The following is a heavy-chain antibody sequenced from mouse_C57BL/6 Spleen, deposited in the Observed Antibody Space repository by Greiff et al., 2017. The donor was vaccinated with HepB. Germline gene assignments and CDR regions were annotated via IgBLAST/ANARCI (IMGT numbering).Heavy chain of an antibody. CDR2: IYPGSGST. CDR3: ARYLLLRYFDY. J-gene: IGHJ2*01. Sequence: QVQLQQPGAELVKPGASVKMSCKASGYTFTSYWITWVKQRPGQGLEWIGDIYPGSGSTNYNEKFKSKATLTVDKSSSTAYMQLSSLTSEDSAVYYCARYLLLRYFDYWGQGTTLTVSS. D-gene: IGHD1-1*01. CDR1: GYTFTSYW. V-gene: IGHV1-55*01.